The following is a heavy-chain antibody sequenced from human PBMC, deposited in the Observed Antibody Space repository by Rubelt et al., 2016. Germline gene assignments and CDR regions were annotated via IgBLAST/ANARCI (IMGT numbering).Heavy chain of an antibody. CDR1: G. D-gene: IGHD1-26*01. CDR3: ARGWELPGY. CDR2: IWYDESNK. V-gene: IGHV3-33*01. Sequence: GMHWVRQAPGKGLEWVAIIWYDESNKYYADSVKGRFTISRDTSKNTLYLQMNSLRAEDTAVYYCARGWELPGYWGQGTLVTVSS. J-gene: IGHJ4*02.